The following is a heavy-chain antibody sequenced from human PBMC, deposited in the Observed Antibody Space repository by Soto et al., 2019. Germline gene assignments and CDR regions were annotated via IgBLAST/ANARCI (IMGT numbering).Heavy chain of an antibody. D-gene: IGHD2-15*01. J-gene: IGHJ5*02. Sequence: QVQLQQWGAGLLKPSETLSLTCAVYGGSFSGYYWSWIRQPPGKGLEWIGEINHSGSTNYNPALKRRVTISVDTSKTQFSLKLSSVTAAHTAVYYCARGHRGGNCAFFSASTPRGKNWFDPWGQGTLVTVPS. CDR2: INHSGST. V-gene: IGHV4-34*01. CDR3: ARGHRGGNCAFFSASTPRGKNWFDP. CDR1: GGSFSGYY.